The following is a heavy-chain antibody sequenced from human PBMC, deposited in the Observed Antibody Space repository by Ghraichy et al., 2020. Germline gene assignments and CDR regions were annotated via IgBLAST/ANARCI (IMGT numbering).Heavy chain of an antibody. Sequence: GGSLRLSCAASGFTFSSYAMSWVRQAPGKGLEWVSALSGSGGSTYFADFVKGRFTISRDNSKNTLYLQMNSLGVEDTAVYYCTKVGTTVVSPNDHWGRGTLVTVSS. D-gene: IGHD4-23*01. CDR1: GFTFSSYA. CDR2: LSGSGGST. CDR3: TKVGTTVVSPNDH. J-gene: IGHJ4*02. V-gene: IGHV3-23*01.